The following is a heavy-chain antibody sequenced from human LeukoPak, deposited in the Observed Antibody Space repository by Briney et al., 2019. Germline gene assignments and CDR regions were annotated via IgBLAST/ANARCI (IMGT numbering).Heavy chain of an antibody. V-gene: IGHV3-21*01. CDR2: ISSSSSYI. J-gene: IGHJ4*02. CDR1: GFTFSSYS. D-gene: IGHD3-10*01. Sequence: GGSLRLSCAASGFTFSSYSMNWVRQAPGKGLEWVSSISSSSSYIYYADSVKGRFTISRDNAKNSLYLQMSSLRAEDTAVYYCARDRITMVRGAEIDYWGQGTLVTVSS. CDR3: ARDRITMVRGAEIDY.